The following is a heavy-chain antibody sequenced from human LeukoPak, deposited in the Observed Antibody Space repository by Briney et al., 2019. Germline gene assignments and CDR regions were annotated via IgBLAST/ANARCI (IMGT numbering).Heavy chain of an antibody. CDR2: IYHSGRT. Sequence: SETLSLTCTVSGYSISSGYYWGWIRQPPGKGLEWIGSIYHSGRTFYNPSLKSRVTISVDTSKNQFSLKLTSVTAADTAVYYCAREAPDGSGSYSYYYYYYADVWGKGTTVTISS. D-gene: IGHD3-10*01. CDR3: AREAPDGSGSYSYYYYYYADV. V-gene: IGHV4-38-2*02. J-gene: IGHJ6*03. CDR1: GYSISSGYY.